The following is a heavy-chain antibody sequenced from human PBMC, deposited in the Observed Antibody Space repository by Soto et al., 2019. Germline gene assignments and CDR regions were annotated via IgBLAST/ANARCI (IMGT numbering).Heavy chain of an antibody. CDR1: GISIDNYY. J-gene: IGHJ5*02. CDR2: IYSSGTT. Sequence: QVQLQQSGPGLVKPSETLSLTCTVSGISIDNYYCSWIRQSAGKGLEWIGRIYSSGTTNYNPSLKSRVTMSVDMSKSQLSLNVRSVTAADTAVYYCVRDVGGSGWFAPWGQGTLVTVSS. CDR3: VRDVGGSGWFAP. V-gene: IGHV4-4*07.